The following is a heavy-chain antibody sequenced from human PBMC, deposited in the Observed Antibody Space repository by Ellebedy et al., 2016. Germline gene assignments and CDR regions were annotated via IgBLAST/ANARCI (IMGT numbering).Heavy chain of an antibody. CDR2: ISGSGGST. J-gene: IGHJ4*02. D-gene: IGHD6-19*01. CDR3: AKNSVVGKISCFDY. CDR1: GFTFSSYA. V-gene: IGHV3-23*01. Sequence: GESLKISCVASGFTFSSYAMSWVRQAPGKGLEWVSSISGSGGSTDYADSVKGRFIISRDNSKNTLYLQMNSLRAEDTAVYYCAKNSVVGKISCFDYWGQGTLVTVSS.